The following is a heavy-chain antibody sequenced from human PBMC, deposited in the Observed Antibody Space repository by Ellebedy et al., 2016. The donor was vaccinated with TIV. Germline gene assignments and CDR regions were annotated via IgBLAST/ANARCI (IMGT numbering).Heavy chain of an antibody. CDR3: ARPSSGWSYWYFDL. CDR2: IYYSGST. J-gene: IGHJ2*01. CDR1: GGSISSYY. D-gene: IGHD6-19*01. Sequence: SETLSLTCTVSGGSISSYYWSWIRQPPGKGLEWIGYIYYSGSTNYNPSLKSRVTISVDTSKNQFSLKLSSVTAADTAVYYCARPSSGWSYWYFDLWGRGTLVTVSS. V-gene: IGHV4-59*01.